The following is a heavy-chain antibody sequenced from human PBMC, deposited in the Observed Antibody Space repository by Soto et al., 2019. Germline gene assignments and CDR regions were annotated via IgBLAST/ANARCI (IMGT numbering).Heavy chain of an antibody. CDR2: IYHSGST. D-gene: IGHD6-19*01. Sequence: TSETLSLTCAVSGGSISSGGYSRSWIRQPPGKGLEWIGEIYHSGSTNYNPSLKSRVTISVDKPKNQFSLKLSSVTAADTAVYYCARFMGSSGWFASPHYYYGMDVWGQGTTVTVSS. CDR3: ARFMGSSGWFASPHYYYGMDV. V-gene: IGHV4-30-2*01. J-gene: IGHJ6*02. CDR1: GGSISSGGYS.